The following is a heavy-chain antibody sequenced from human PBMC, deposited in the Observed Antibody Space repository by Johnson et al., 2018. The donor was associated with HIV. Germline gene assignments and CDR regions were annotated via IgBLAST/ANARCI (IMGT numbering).Heavy chain of an antibody. CDR2: IKQDGSEK. D-gene: IGHD6-19*01. J-gene: IGHJ3*02. Sequence: VQLVESGGGLVQPGGSLRLSCAASGFAFSNYWMSWVRQAPGRGLEWVANIKQDGSEKYYVDSMKGRFTISRDNAKNSLYLQMNSLRAGDTAVYYCSKTYSSGWYDAVDIWGQGTMGT. CDR1: GFAFSNYW. CDR3: SKTYSSGWYDAVDI. V-gene: IGHV3-7*01.